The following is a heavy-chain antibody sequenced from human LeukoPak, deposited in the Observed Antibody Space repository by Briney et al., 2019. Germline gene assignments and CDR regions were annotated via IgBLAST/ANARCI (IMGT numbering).Heavy chain of an antibody. V-gene: IGHV3-30*18. Sequence: GGSLRLSCAASGFTFSSYGMHWVHQAPGKGLEWVAVISYDGSNKYYADSVKGRFTISRDNSKNTLYLQMNSLRAEDTAVYYCAKEGDYGDYFFDYWGQGTLVTVSS. CDR1: GFTFSSYG. CDR2: ISYDGSNK. D-gene: IGHD4-17*01. CDR3: AKEGDYGDYFFDY. J-gene: IGHJ4*02.